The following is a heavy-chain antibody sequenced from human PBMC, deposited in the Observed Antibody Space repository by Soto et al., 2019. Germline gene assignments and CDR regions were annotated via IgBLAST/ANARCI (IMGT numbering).Heavy chain of an antibody. CDR2: IIPILGIA. CDR1: GGTFSSYT. CDR3: ASTQKSRLYYYDSSGYLS. Sequence: ASGKVSCKASGGTFSSYTFSWVRQAPGQGLEWMGRIIPILGIANYAQKFQGRVTITADKSTSTAYMELSSLRSEDTAVYYCASTQKSRLYYYDSSGYLSWGQGTLVTVPQ. D-gene: IGHD3-22*01. V-gene: IGHV1-69*02. J-gene: IGHJ4*02.